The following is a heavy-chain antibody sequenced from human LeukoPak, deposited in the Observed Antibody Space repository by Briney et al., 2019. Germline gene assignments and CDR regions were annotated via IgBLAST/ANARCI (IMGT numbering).Heavy chain of an antibody. V-gene: IGHV3-21*01. Sequence: PGGSLRLSCAASGFTFSSYSMNWVRQAPGKGLEWVSSISSSSSYIYYADSVKGRFIIYRDNAKNSLYLQMNSLRAEDTAVYYCARDGPNYYDFWSGYPEGGYFDYWGQGTLVTVSS. CDR3: ARDGPNYYDFWSGYPEGGYFDY. J-gene: IGHJ4*02. CDR1: GFTFSSYS. D-gene: IGHD3-3*01. CDR2: ISSSSSYI.